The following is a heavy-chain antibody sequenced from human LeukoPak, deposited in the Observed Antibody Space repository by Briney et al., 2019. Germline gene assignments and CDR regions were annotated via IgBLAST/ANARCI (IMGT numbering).Heavy chain of an antibody. Sequence: PWASVKVSCKASGGTFSSYAISWVRQAPGQGLEWMGGIIPIFGTANYAQKFQGRVTITTDESTSTAYMELSSLRSEDTAVYYCARGPGWGGSGSYSRVWGQGTLVTVSS. CDR3: ARGPGWGGSGSYSRV. D-gene: IGHD3-10*01. J-gene: IGHJ4*02. CDR2: IIPIFGTA. V-gene: IGHV1-69*05. CDR1: GGTFSSYA.